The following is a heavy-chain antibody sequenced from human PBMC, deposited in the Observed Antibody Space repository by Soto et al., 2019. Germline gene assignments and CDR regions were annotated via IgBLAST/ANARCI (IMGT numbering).Heavy chain of an antibody. CDR1: GFTFSSYA. Sequence: QVQLVESGGGVVQPGRSLRLSCAASGFTFSSYAMHWVRQAPGKGLEWVAVISYDGSNKYYADSVKGRFTISRDNSKNTLYLQMNSLRAEDTAVYYCARGTATTGYWGQGTLVTVSS. D-gene: IGHD4-17*01. V-gene: IGHV3-30-3*01. CDR2: ISYDGSNK. CDR3: ARGTATTGY. J-gene: IGHJ4*02.